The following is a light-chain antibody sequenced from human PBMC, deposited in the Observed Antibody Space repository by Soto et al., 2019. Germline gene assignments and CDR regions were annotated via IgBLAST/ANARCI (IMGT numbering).Light chain of an antibody. CDR3: QQSYSTPLG. J-gene: IGKJ5*01. Sequence: DIQMTQSPSSLSVSVGDRVTITCRASQSISSYLNWYQQKPGKAPKLLIYAASSLQSGVPSRFSGSGSGTDFTLTISSLQPEDFATYYCQQSYSTPLGFGQGTRLEIK. CDR2: AAS. CDR1: QSISSY. V-gene: IGKV1-39*01.